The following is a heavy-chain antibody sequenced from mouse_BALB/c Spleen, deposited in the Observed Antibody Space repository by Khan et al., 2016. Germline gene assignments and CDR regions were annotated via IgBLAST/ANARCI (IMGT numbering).Heavy chain of an antibody. J-gene: IGHJ2*01. Sequence: QVQLQQSGAELMKPGASVKISCKATGFTFSSYWIEWVKQRPGHGLEWIGEILPGSGSTNYNEKFRGKATFTVDTSSNTAYMQLSSLTSEDSAVSYCGRTDRRGYFDYWGQGTTLTVSS. V-gene: IGHV1-9*01. CDR2: ILPGSGST. CDR3: GRTDRRGYFDY. CDR1: GFTFSSYW.